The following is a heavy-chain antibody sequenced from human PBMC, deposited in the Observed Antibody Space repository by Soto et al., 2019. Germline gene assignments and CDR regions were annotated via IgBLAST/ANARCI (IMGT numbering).Heavy chain of an antibody. Sequence: QVQLQESGPGLVKPSQTLSLTCTVSGGSISSGDYYWSWIRQPPGKGLEWIGYIYYSGSTYYNPSLERRVTISVDTSKNQFSLKLSSVTAADTAVYYCARDITGTNWFDPWGQGTLVTVSS. D-gene: IGHD1-7*01. CDR2: IYYSGST. CDR3: ARDITGTNWFDP. J-gene: IGHJ5*02. V-gene: IGHV4-30-4*01. CDR1: GGSISSGDYY.